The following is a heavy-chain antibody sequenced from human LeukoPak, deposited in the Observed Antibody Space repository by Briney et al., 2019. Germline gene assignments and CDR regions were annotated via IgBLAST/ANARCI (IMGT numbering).Heavy chain of an antibody. J-gene: IGHJ4*02. CDR2: IYYSGST. D-gene: IGHD6-19*01. CDR1: GGSISSGGYY. CDR3: ARDNSAVAGYFDY. V-gene: IGHV4-31*11. Sequence: PSETLSLTCAVSGGSISSGGYYWSWIRQHPGKGLEWIGYIYYSGSTYYNPSLKSRVTISVDTSKNQFSLKLSSVTAADTAVYYCARDNSAVAGYFDYWGQGTLVTVSS.